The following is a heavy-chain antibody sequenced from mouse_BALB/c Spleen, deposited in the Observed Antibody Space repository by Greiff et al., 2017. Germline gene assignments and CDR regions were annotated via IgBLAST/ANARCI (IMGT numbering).Heavy chain of an antibody. V-gene: IGHV14-3*02. CDR1: GFNIKDTY. J-gene: IGHJ3*01. Sequence: EVQLQQSGAELVKPGASVKLSCTASGFNIKDTYMHWVKQRPEQGLEWIGRIDPANGNTKYDPKFQGKATITADTSSNTAYLQLSSLTSEDTAVYYCASYYYGSPRAWFAYWGQGTLVTVSA. CDR2: IDPANGNT. D-gene: IGHD1-1*01. CDR3: ASYYYGSPRAWFAY.